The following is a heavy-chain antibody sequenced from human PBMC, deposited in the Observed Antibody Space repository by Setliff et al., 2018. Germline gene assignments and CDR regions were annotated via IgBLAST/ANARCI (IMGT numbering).Heavy chain of an antibody. CDR1: GGSINSGVYY. V-gene: IGHV4-39*07. J-gene: IGHJ6*03. CDR2: IYHGGDT. D-gene: IGHD3-3*01. Sequence: LSLTCTVSGGSINSGVYYWGWIRQPPGKGLEWIGRIYHGGDTYYNPSVKSRVTISVDKSKNQFSLSLRSVTAADTAVYYCARMSGFLYMDVWGKGTTVTVSS. CDR3: ARMSGFLYMDV.